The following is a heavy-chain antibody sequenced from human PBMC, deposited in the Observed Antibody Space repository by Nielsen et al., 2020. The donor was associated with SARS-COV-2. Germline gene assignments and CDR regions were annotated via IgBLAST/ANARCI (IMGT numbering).Heavy chain of an antibody. V-gene: IGHV3-9*01. Sequence: SLKISCAASGFTFDDYAMHWVRQAPGKGLEWVSGISWNSGITVYADSVKGRFTISRDNAKNSLYLQMNSLRAEDTAVYYCARGRSGSYYYGMDVWGQGTTVTVSS. J-gene: IGHJ6*02. D-gene: IGHD1-26*01. CDR3: ARGRSGSYYYGMDV. CDR1: GFTFDDYA. CDR2: ISWNSGIT.